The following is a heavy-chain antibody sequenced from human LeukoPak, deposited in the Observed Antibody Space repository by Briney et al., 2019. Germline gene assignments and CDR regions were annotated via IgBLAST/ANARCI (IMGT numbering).Heavy chain of an antibody. D-gene: IGHD2-15*01. CDR2: LYSGGGT. CDR3: AREYCSGGSCYRRQYYFDY. Sequence: GGSLRLSCAVSGFTVSSNSMSWVRQAPGKGLEWVSILYSGGGTDYADSVKGRFSISRDNSKNTLYLGMNSLRVEDTAVYYCAREYCSGGSCYRRQYYFDYWGQGTLVIVTS. V-gene: IGHV3-53*01. CDR1: GFTVSSNS. J-gene: IGHJ4*02.